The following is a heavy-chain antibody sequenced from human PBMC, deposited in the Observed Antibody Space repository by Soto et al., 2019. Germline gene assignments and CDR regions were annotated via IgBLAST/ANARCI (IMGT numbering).Heavy chain of an antibody. J-gene: IGHJ4*02. CDR1: GGSVNSGGYY. D-gene: IGHD3-22*01. V-gene: IGHV4-31*03. CDR2: ITSSRSP. Sequence: SETLSLTCTVSGGSVNSGGYYWSWIREQHGKGIERLGYITSSRSPIYKPSPKSRVNKSRDTYKDQLSLNLSSVAAADTAIYYCAINYYDSKVYGYWGQGTLVTVSS. CDR3: AINYYDSKVYGY.